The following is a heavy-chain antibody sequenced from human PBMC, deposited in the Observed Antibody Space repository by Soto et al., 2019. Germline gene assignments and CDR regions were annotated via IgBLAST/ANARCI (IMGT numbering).Heavy chain of an antibody. J-gene: IGHJ6*02. CDR2: MSGSGGGT. CDR3: AGAYCSGTTCYGLYGMDV. Sequence: GVSLILSCAASGFSFTNYAMHWVRQASGKGLEWVSSMSGSGGGTYYADSVKGRFTISRDNSKNTLFLQMNSLRAEDTALYYCAGAYCSGTTCYGLYGMDVWGQGTTVT. D-gene: IGHD2-2*01. V-gene: IGHV3-23*01. CDR1: GFSFTNYA.